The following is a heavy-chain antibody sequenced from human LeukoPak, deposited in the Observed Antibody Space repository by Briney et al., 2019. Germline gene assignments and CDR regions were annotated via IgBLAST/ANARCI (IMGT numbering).Heavy chain of an antibody. D-gene: IGHD5-24*01. J-gene: IGHJ6*02. CDR1: GGSISSYY. V-gene: IGHV4-59*12. CDR2: IYYSGST. CDR3: ARGWAYYYYYGMDV. Sequence: PSETLSLTCTVSGGSISSYYWSWIRQPPGKGLEWIGYIYYSGSTNYNPSLKSRVTMSVDTSKNQFSLKLSSVTAADTAVYYCARGWAYYYYYGMDVWGQGTTVTVSS.